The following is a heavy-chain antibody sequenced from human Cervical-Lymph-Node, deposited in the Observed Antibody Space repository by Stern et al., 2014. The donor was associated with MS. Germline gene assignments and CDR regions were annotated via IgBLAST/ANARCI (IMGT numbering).Heavy chain of an antibody. CDR2: INPNSGGT. Sequence: MQLVESGAEARAPGASMKVSCKASGYIFTDHYLHWVRQAPGQGLEWLGWINPNSGGTNYAQNFQGRVTMTRDTSISTAYMELRWLGSADTAVYYCARGSGTAYDLRGDYWGQGTLVTVSS. D-gene: IGHD3-3*01. J-gene: IGHJ4*01. CDR3: ARGSGTAYDLRGDY. CDR1: GYIFTDHY. V-gene: IGHV1-2*02.